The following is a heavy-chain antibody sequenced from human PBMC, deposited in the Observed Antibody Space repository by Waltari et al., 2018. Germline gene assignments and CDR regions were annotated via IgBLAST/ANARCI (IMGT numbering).Heavy chain of an antibody. CDR3: ARGGSSSWYLSYYYYGMDL. CDR2: IYSTGST. D-gene: IGHD6-13*01. CDR1: GGSINSYY. J-gene: IGHJ6*02. V-gene: IGHV4-4*07. Sequence: QVQLQESGPALVRPSETLSLTCTVSGGSINSYYWSWIRQPAGKGLEWIGRIYSTGSTNYNPSLSSRVTMSVDTSNNQFSLKLNSVTAADTAVYYCARGGSSSWYLSYYYYGMDLWGQGTTVTVSS.